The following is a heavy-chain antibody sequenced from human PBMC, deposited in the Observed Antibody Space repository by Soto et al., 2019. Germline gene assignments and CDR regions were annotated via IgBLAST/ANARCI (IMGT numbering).Heavy chain of an antibody. Sequence: SETLSLTSTVSGGSISSYYGTWIRQPPGKGLEWIGYIYYSGSTNYNPSLKSRVTISVDTSKNQFSLKLSSVTAADTAAYYCARDMGASEPANSFDPWGQGTLVTVSS. CDR1: GGSISSYY. CDR2: IYYSGST. CDR3: ARDMGASEPANSFDP. D-gene: IGHD3-16*01. J-gene: IGHJ5*02. V-gene: IGHV4-59*01.